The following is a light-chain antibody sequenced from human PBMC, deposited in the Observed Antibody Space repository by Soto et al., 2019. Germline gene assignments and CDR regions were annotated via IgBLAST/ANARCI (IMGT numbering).Light chain of an antibody. CDR3: QQYKNWWT. CDR1: QSLSSN. J-gene: IGKJ1*01. Sequence: IPITQSPATLSVSPGDRATLSCRASQSLSSNLAWYQQKPCQAPRLLIYGAFNRANGIPARFSGSGSETAFIPTIGSLQSEDFAVYYCQQYKNWWTFGQGTRVEIK. V-gene: IGKV3-15*01. CDR2: GAF.